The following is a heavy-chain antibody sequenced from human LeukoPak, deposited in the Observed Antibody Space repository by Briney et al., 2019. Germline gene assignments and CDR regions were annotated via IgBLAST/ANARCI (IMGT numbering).Heavy chain of an antibody. D-gene: IGHD5-24*01. V-gene: IGHV1-2*02. CDR3: ARDQGEKATIPDY. CDR1: GYTFTGYY. Sequence: GASVKVSCKASGYTFTGYYMHWVRQAPGQGLEWMGWINPKSGGTNYAQKFQGRVTMTRDTSIATAYMELSRLRSDDTAVYYCARDQGEKATIPDYWGQGTLVTVSS. J-gene: IGHJ4*02. CDR2: INPKSGGT.